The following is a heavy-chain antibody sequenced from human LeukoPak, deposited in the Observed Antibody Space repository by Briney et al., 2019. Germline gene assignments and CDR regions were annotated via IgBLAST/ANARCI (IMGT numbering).Heavy chain of an antibody. CDR2: IYSSGST. Sequence: PSETLSLTCIVSGSSISNYYWSWIRQPAGKGLEWIGRIYSSGSTNYNPSLKGRVTMSLDTSKNQFSLKLGSVTAADTAVYYCARAAHSGSLAPFDYWGQGTLVTVSS. D-gene: IGHD1-26*01. J-gene: IGHJ4*02. CDR1: GSSISNYY. V-gene: IGHV4-4*07. CDR3: ARAAHSGSLAPFDY.